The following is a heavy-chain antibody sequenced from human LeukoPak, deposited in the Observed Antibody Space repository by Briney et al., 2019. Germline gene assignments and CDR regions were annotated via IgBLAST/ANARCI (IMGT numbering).Heavy chain of an antibody. D-gene: IGHD3-9*01. CDR1: GDSISGSDYY. J-gene: IGHJ5*02. V-gene: IGHV4-39*01. Sequence: PSETLSLTCTVSGDSISGSDYYWGWLRQPPGKGLEWIANIWHSGSAYYNPSLQSRVTITVDTSKNQFSLNVRSVTAADSAVYYCLKHAGGIILTWGQGTRVTVSS. CDR3: LKHAGGIILT. CDR2: IWHSGSA.